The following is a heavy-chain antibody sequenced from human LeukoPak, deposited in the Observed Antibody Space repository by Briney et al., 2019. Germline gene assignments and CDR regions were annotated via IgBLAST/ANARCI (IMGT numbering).Heavy chain of an antibody. CDR1: RSTFSSHG. CDR2: IRPDGGDK. CDR3: APGPHGGIFDS. V-gene: IGHV3-30*02. J-gene: IGHJ4*02. D-gene: IGHD3-16*01. Sequence: PGGSLRLSCAVPRSTFSSHGMHWVRQAPGKGLGWGAFIRPDGGDKYYADSVKGRFTVSRDNSKNTLYLQMSSLRAEDTAVYYFAPGPHGGIFDSWGQGTLVTVSS.